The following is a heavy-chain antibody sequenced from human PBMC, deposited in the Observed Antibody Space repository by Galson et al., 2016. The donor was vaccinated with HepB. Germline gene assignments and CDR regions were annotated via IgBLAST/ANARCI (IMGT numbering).Heavy chain of an antibody. CDR2: TFYRSKWHN. V-gene: IGHV6-1*01. CDR3: ARGNWGHDFWSGYAQFDY. CDR1: GDSVSSNSAA. D-gene: IGHD3-3*01. J-gene: IGHJ4*01. Sequence: CAISGDSVSSNSAAWNWIRQSPSRGLEWLGRTFYRSKWHNDYAPSVKSRIIVNPDTSKNQFSLQLNSLTPEDTAVYYCARGNWGHDFWSGYAQFDYWGHGTLVTVSS.